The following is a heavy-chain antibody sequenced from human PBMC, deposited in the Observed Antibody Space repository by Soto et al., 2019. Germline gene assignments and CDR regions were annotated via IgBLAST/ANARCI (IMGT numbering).Heavy chain of an antibody. J-gene: IGHJ4*02. Sequence: GGSLRLSCAASGFTFSSYAMSWVRQAPGKGLEWVSVISGSDDSTYYADSVKGRFTISRDNSKNTLYLQMNSLRAEDTAVYYCARARSTAAGLFDYWGLGTLVTVSS. CDR2: ISGSDDST. D-gene: IGHD6-13*01. CDR3: ARARSTAAGLFDY. V-gene: IGHV3-23*01. CDR1: GFTFSSYA.